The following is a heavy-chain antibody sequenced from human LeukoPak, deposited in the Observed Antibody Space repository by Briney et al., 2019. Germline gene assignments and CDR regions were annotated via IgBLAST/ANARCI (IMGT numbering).Heavy chain of an antibody. CDR3: ARFAVHRRLAVAGQFGLDY. Sequence: ASVKVSCKASGYTFTSYGISWVRQAPGQGLEWMGWISAYNGNTNYAQKFQGRVTMTRDMSTSTVYMELSSLRSEDTAVYYCARFAVHRRLAVAGQFGLDYWGQGTLVTVSS. CDR1: GYTFTSYG. CDR2: ISAYNGNT. V-gene: IGHV1-18*01. D-gene: IGHD6-19*01. J-gene: IGHJ4*02.